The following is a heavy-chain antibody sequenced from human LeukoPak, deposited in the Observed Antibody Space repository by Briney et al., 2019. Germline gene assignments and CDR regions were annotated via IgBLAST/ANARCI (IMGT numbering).Heavy chain of an antibody. CDR3: AKGDVGTNYYYYGMDV. V-gene: IGHV3-30*18. Sequence: GGSLRLSCSASGFTFSNYGMHWVRQAPGKGLEWVAATSYDGSIQYYADSVKGRLTISRDNSKNTLYLQMNSLRAEDTAVYYCAKGDVGTNYYYYGMDVWGQGTTVTVSS. CDR1: GFTFSNYG. CDR2: TSYDGSIQ. D-gene: IGHD3-10*01. J-gene: IGHJ6*02.